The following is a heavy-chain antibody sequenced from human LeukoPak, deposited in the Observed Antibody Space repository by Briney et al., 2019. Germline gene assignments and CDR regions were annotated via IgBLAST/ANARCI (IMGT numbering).Heavy chain of an antibody. J-gene: IGHJ4*02. CDR3: AKDRSAEQQLVLDY. CDR1: GFTFSSYG. V-gene: IGHV3-30*18. Sequence: GRSLRLSCAASGFTFSSYGMHWVRQAPGKGLEWVAVISYDGSNKYYADSVKGRFTISRDNSKNTLYLQMNSLRAEDTAVYYCAKDRSAEQQLVLDYWGQGTLVTVSS. D-gene: IGHD6-13*01. CDR2: ISYDGSNK.